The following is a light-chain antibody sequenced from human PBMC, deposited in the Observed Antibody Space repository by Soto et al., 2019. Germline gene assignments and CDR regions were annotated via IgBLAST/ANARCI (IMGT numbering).Light chain of an antibody. V-gene: IGKV3-15*01. CDR2: GAS. Sequence: EIVMTQSPATLSVSPGERATLSCRASQSVSSNLAWYQQKPGQAHRLLIYGASTRATVIPARFSGSGSGTEFTLTISSLQSEYFAVYYCQQYNNWPPVTFGQGTRLEIK. CDR3: QQYNNWPPVT. J-gene: IGKJ5*01. CDR1: QSVSSN.